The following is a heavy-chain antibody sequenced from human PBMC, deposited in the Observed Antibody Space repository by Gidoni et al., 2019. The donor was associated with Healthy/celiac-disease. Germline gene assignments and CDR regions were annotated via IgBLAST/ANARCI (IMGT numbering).Heavy chain of an antibody. CDR2: INHSGST. V-gene: IGHV4-34*01. CDR3: ARGRSGGQNWFDP. Sequence: QVQLQQWGAGLLKPSETLSLTCAVYGGSFSGYYWSWIRQPPGKGLEWIGEINHSGSTNYNPSLKSRVTISVDTSKNQFSLKLSSVTAADTAVYYCARGRSGGQNWFDPWGQGTLVTVSS. CDR1: GGSFSGYY. J-gene: IGHJ5*02. D-gene: IGHD2-15*01.